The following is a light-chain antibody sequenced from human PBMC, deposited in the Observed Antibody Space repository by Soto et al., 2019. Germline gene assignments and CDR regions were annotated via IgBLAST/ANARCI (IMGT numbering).Light chain of an antibody. J-gene: IGLJ1*01. V-gene: IGLV1-44*01. Sequence: VLTQPPSASGTPGQRVTISCSGNSSNIGSNTVNWYQQLPGTAPKLLIYSNNQRPSGVPDRFSGSKSGTSASLAISGLQSEDEADYYCAAWDDSLNGYYVFGTGTKVTVL. CDR1: SSNIGSNT. CDR2: SNN. CDR3: AAWDDSLNGYYV.